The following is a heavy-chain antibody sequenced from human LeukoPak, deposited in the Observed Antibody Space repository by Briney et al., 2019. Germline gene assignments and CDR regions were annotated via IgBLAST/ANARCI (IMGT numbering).Heavy chain of an antibody. CDR3: ASGTLLQHRKTVFSAFDY. J-gene: IGHJ4*02. CDR2: ISSSSSYI. V-gene: IGHV3-21*01. Sequence: GGSLRLSCAASGFTFSSYSMNWVRQAPGKGLEWVSSISSSSSYIYYADSVKGRFTISRDNAKNSLYLQMNSLRAEDTAVYFCASGTLLQHRKTVFSAFDYWGQGTLVTVSS. CDR1: GFTFSSYS. D-gene: IGHD3-22*01.